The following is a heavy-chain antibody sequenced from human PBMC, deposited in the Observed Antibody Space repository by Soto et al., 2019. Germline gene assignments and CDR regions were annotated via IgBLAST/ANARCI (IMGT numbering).Heavy chain of an antibody. D-gene: IGHD3-22*01. Sequence: SVKVSCKASGDTFSSYAISWVRQAPGQGLEWMGGIIPILGTPNYAQKFQGRVTITADKSTSTAYMELSSLRSEDTAVYYCARERSRYDRSGYYRPDYRAQRTLVTVSS. CDR1: GDTFSSYA. V-gene: IGHV1-69*10. J-gene: IGHJ4*02. CDR2: IIPILGTP. CDR3: ARERSRYDRSGYYRPDY.